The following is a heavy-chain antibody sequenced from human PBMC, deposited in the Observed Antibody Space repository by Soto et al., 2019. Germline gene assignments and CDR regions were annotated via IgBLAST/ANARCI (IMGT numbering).Heavy chain of an antibody. CDR2: IYWDEDK. Sequence: QITLKESGPTLVKPTQTLTLTCTFSGFSLSTRGVAVGWFRQPPGKALEWLALIYWDEDKWYSPSLKTRLTITADPSKNQVVLTLTNIDPVDTATYYCAHRPRAYAYYFDCWGQGNLVTVSS. D-gene: IGHD5-12*01. CDR1: GFSLSTRGVA. J-gene: IGHJ4*02. V-gene: IGHV2-5*02. CDR3: AHRPRAYAYYFDC.